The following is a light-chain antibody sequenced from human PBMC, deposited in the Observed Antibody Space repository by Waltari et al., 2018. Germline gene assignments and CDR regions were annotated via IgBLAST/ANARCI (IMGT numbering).Light chain of an antibody. CDR3: QHYTYPLWT. Sequence: EIVLTQSPGTLSLSPGDRATLSCRASQSVHSDYLGWYQQKPGQAPRLLIYGASNRATDIPDRFSGSGSGTDFTLTISRLEPEDFAVYYCQHYTYPLWTFGQGTKVEIK. CDR2: GAS. V-gene: IGKV3-20*01. J-gene: IGKJ1*01. CDR1: QSVHSDY.